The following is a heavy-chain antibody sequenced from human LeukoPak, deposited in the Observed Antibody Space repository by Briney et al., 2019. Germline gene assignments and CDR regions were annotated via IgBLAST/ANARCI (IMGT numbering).Heavy chain of an antibody. CDR1: GFTFSNAW. D-gene: IGHD2-2*01. V-gene: IGHV3-15*05. J-gene: IGHJ6*02. CDR2: IKSKTDGGTT. CDR3: TTDSYCSTTTCYASSNYYYGLDA. Sequence: GGSLRLSCAATGFTFSNAWMSWVRQAPGKGLEWVGRIKSKTDGGTTDYAAPVKGRFTISRDDSKSTLYLQMNSLKTEDTAVYYCTTDSYCSTTTCYASSNYYYGLDAWGQGTSVTVPS.